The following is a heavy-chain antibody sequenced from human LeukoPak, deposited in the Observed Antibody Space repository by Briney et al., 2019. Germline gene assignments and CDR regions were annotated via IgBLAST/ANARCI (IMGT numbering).Heavy chain of an antibody. CDR2: ISGSGGST. V-gene: IGHV3-23*01. J-gene: IGHJ4*02. CDR1: GFTFSSYA. Sequence: GGSLRLSCAASGFTFSSYAMSWVRQAPGKGLEWVSAISGSGGSTYYADSVKGRFTISRDNSKNTLYLQMNSLRTEDTAVFYCARDSADSFEYWGQGTLVTVSS. CDR3: ARDSADSFEY.